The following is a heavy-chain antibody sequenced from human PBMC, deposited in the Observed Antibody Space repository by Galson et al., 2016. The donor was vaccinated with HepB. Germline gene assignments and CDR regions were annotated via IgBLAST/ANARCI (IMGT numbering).Heavy chain of an antibody. Sequence: SVKVSCKASGYTFTSYGINWVRQAPGRGLEWMGWISASNGNTDFQQKFQDRISLTTDTSTSTAYMELRSLKSDDTAMYYCARDQSSDWLTTNWFDPWGQGSLVIVSS. CDR1: GYTFTSYG. CDR3: ARDQSSDWLTTNWFDP. D-gene: IGHD3-9*01. J-gene: IGHJ5*02. CDR2: ISASNGNT. V-gene: IGHV1-18*04.